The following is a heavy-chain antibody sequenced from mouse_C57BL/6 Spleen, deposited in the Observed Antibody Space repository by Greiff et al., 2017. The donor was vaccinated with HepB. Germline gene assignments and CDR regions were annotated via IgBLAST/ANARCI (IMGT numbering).Heavy chain of an antibody. J-gene: IGHJ3*01. CDR1: GFSFNTYA. CDR2: IRSKSNNYAT. V-gene: IGHV10-1*01. D-gene: IGHD2-4*01. CDR3: VREGDYEYLAWFAY. Sequence: GGGLVQPKGSLKLSCAASGFSFNTYAMNWVRQAPGKGLEWVARIRSKSNNYATYYADSVKDRFTISRDDSESMLYLQMNNLKTEDTAMYYCVREGDYEYLAWFAYWGQGTLVTVSA.